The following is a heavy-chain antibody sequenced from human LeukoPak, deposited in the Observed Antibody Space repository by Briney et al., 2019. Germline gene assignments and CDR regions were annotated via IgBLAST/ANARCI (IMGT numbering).Heavy chain of an antibody. Sequence: GGALKISFKGSGYSFTTYWIGWGRPVPGKGVEWMGIIYPGDSDTRYSPSSQGQVTISVDKSISTAYLQSSRLKASDTAMYYCARLRGATMPNPFDYWGQGTLVTVSS. CDR3: ARLRGATMPNPFDY. D-gene: IGHD1-26*01. V-gene: IGHV5-51*01. J-gene: IGHJ4*02. CDR2: IYPGDSDT. CDR1: GYSFTTYW.